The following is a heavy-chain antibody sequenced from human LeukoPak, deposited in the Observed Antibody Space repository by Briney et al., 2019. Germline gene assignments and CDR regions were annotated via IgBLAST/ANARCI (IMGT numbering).Heavy chain of an antibody. CDR3: AREISMFVTAFDL. CDR1: GFSFSSSG. D-gene: IGHD3-10*02. Sequence: GGSLRLSCGASGFSFSSSGMHWVRQAPGKGLEWVAVIWYDGSNEYYADSVKGRFTISRDNSKNTLHLQMNSLRVEDTSVYYCAREISMFVTAFDLWGQGTQVAVSS. CDR2: IWYDGSNE. V-gene: IGHV3-33*01. J-gene: IGHJ3*01.